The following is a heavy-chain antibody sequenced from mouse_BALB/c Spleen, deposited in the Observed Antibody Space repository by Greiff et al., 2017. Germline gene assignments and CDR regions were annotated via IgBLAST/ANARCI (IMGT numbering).Heavy chain of an antibody. J-gene: IGHJ3*01. V-gene: IGHV5-6*01. CDR1: GFTFSSYG. D-gene: IGHD2-5*01. CDR2: ISSGGSYT. Sequence: VQLQQSGGDLVKPGGSLKLSCAASGFTFSSYGMSWVRQTPDKRLEWVATISSGGSYTYYPDSVKGRFTISRDNAKNTLYLELSSLRSEDAAMYYCAGRDSTWFAYWGQGTLVTVSA. CDR3: AGRDSTWFAY.